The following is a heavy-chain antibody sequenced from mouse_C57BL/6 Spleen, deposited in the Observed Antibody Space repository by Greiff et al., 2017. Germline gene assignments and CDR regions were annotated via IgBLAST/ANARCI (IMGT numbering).Heavy chain of an antibody. CDR1: GYAFTNYL. J-gene: IGHJ2*01. CDR3: ARSWDVGDY. Sequence: VQLQQSGAELVRPGTSVKVSCKASGYAFTNYLIEWVKQRPGQGLEWIGVINPGSGGTNYNEKFKGKATLTADKSSSTAYMQLSSLTSEDSAVYFWARSWDVGDYWGQGTTLTVSS. V-gene: IGHV1-54*01. D-gene: IGHD4-1*01. CDR2: INPGSGGT.